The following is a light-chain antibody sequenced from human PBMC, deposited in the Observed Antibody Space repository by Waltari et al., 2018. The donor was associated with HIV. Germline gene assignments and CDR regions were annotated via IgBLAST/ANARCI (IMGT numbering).Light chain of an antibody. Sequence: DIHMTQFPYTLPASVLANVIITFRARQSLGTSVAWYCQKPGKDPSPLIYQASTLQNGVSPRFSGSGSGTEFTLTITGLQPDDFTSYFCQQYETCCTFGQGT. CDR1: QSLGTS. J-gene: IGKJ2*02. CDR3: QQYETCCT. CDR2: QAS. V-gene: IGKV1-5*03.